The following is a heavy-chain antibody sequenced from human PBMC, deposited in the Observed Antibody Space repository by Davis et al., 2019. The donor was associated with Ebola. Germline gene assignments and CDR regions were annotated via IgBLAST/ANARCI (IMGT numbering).Heavy chain of an antibody. CDR1: GFTFSDYY. V-gene: IGHV3-11*01. J-gene: IGHJ6*02. CDR2: ISSSDSTI. D-gene: IGHD3-10*01. CDR3: AKLGSFWYYYYGMDV. Sequence: GGSLRLSCAASGFTFSDYYMSWIRQAPGKGLEWVSYISSSDSTIYYADSVKGRFTISRDNSKNTLYLQMNSLRAEDTAVYYCAKLGSFWYYYYGMDVWGQGTTVTVSS.